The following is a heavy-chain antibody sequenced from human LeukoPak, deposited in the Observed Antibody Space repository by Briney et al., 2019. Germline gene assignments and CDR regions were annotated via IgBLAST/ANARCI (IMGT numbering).Heavy chain of an antibody. V-gene: IGHV3-21*01. CDR3: ARGLGNIAATDVPFDI. CDR1: GFTFNTYS. CDR2: ISTSSSYI. Sequence: GGSLRLSCAASGFTFNTYSSYSMNWVRQAPGKGLEWVSSISTSSSYINYADSVKGRFTISRDNARKSLFPQMDSLRGEDTAVYYCARGLGNIAATDVPFDIWGPGTLVTVSS. D-gene: IGHD5-12*01. J-gene: IGHJ3*02.